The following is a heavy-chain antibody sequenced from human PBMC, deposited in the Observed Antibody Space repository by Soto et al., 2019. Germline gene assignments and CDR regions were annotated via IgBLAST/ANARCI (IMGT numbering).Heavy chain of an antibody. CDR2: ISRSGSTI. J-gene: IGHJ6*02. V-gene: IGHV3-11*01. D-gene: IGHD2-2*01. Sequence: QVQLVESGGGLVKPGGSLRLSCAASGFTFSDYYMTRIRQAPGKGLEWVSYISRSGSTIYNADSVKGRFTISRDNAXXSLYLQMNSLRAEDTAVYYCARVFCISTSCHDWYYYYGMDVWGQGTTVTVSS. CDR3: ARVFCISTSCHDWYYYYGMDV. CDR1: GFTFSDYY.